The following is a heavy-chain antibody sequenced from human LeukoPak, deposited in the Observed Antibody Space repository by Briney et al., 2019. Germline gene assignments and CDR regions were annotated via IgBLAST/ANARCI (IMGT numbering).Heavy chain of an antibody. V-gene: IGHV3-74*01. Sequence: PGGSLRLSCAASGFTFSIYWMHWVRQAPGKGLVWVSRINTDGSSTSYADSVKGRFTISRDNAKNTLYLQMNSLRAEDTAVYYCARGPYDSSGYNRFDPWGQGTLVTVSS. CDR1: GFTFSIYW. CDR2: INTDGSST. D-gene: IGHD3-22*01. J-gene: IGHJ5*02. CDR3: ARGPYDSSGYNRFDP.